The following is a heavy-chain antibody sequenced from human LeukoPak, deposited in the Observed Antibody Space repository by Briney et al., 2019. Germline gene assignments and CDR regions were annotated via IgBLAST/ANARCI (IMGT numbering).Heavy chain of an antibody. J-gene: IGHJ5*02. CDR2: IYYSGST. CDR3: ARDYGDYGGWFDP. V-gene: IGHV4-59*12. D-gene: IGHD4-17*01. Sequence: SETLSLTCTVSGGSISSYYWSWIRQPPGKGLEWIGNIYYSGSTNYNPSLKSRVTISVDTSKIQFSLKLTSVTAADTAVYYCARDYGDYGGWFDPWGQGTLVIVSS. CDR1: GGSISSYY.